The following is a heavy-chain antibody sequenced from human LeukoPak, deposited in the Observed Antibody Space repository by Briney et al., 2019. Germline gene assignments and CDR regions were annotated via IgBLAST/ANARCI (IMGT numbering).Heavy chain of an antibody. V-gene: IGHV1-46*01. CDR2: INPSEISA. CDR1: GDSFTNYY. Sequence: ASVKVSCKASGDSFTNYYIHWVRQAPGQGLEWMGMINPSEISATYPRKFQGRVSMTRATSTSIVYMELSSLRSEDTAVYYCGRAFIVVKAAAINGPINWFDPWGQGTLVTVSS. J-gene: IGHJ5*02. D-gene: IGHD2-2*02. CDR3: GRAFIVVKAAAINGPINWFDP.